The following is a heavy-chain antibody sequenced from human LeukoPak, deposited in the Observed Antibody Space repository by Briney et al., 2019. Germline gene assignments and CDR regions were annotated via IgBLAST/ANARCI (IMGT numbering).Heavy chain of an antibody. V-gene: IGHV5-51*01. CDR1: GYSFITYR. Sequence: GESLKISCKGSGYSFITYRIGWVRQMPGKGLEWMGIIYPGDSDTRYSPSLQGQVTISADKSISTAYLQWSSLKASDTAMYYCARHRAQVSSSVPDYWGQGTLVTVSS. J-gene: IGHJ4*02. D-gene: IGHD6-6*01. CDR3: ARHRAQVSSSVPDY. CDR2: IYPGDSDT.